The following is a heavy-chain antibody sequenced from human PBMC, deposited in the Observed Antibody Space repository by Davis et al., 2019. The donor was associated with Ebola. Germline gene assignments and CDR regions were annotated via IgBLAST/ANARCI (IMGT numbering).Heavy chain of an antibody. CDR3: ARQWEEYSSSSGLFDY. J-gene: IGHJ4*02. Sequence: KVSCKGSGYSFTSYWIGWVRQMPGKGLEWMGIIYPGDSDTRYSPSFQGQVTISADKSISTAYLQWSSLKASDTAMYYCARQWEEYSSSSGLFDYWGQGTLVTVSS. CDR1: GYSFTSYW. V-gene: IGHV5-51*01. D-gene: IGHD6-6*01. CDR2: IYPGDSDT.